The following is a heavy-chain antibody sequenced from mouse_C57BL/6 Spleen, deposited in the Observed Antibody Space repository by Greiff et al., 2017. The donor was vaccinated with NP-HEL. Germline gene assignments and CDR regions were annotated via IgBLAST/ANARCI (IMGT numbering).Heavy chain of an antibody. J-gene: IGHJ1*03. CDR2: FHPYNDDT. V-gene: IGHV1-47*01. CDR1: GYTFTTYP. Sequence: VKLMESGAELVKPGASVKMSCKASGYTFTTYPIEWMKQNHGKSLEWIGNFHPYNDDTKYNEKFKGKATLTVQKSSSTVYLELSRLTSDDSAVYYCARRDYGSRYFDVWGTGTTVTVSS. CDR3: ARRDYGSRYFDV. D-gene: IGHD1-1*01.